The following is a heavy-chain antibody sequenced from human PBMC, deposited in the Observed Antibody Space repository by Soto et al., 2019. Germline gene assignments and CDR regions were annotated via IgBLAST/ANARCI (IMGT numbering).Heavy chain of an antibody. CDR2: ISYDETNK. Sequence: VLLVESGGGVVQPGRSLRLSCAASEFTFSTYPLHWVRPAPGKGLEWVAVISYDETNKYYADSVKGRFTISRDNSKNTLYLQMNSLRADDTAVYYCARGASDFWGGYPEIHYFDYWGQGTLVTVSS. J-gene: IGHJ4*02. D-gene: IGHD3-3*01. V-gene: IGHV3-30-3*01. CDR3: ARGASDFWGGYPEIHYFDY. CDR1: EFTFSTYP.